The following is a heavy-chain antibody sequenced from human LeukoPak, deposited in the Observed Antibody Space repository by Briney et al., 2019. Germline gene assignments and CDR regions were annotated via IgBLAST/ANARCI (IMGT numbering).Heavy chain of an antibody. CDR2: IYHSGST. Sequence: SETLSLTCTVSGGSLSSYYWSWVRQPPGKGLEWIGEIYHSGSTNYNPSLKSRVTISVDKSKNQFSLKLSSVTAADTAVYYCAREMERNYGFYWGQGTLVTVSS. J-gene: IGHJ4*02. V-gene: IGHV4-59*12. CDR3: AREMERNYGFY. D-gene: IGHD4-11*01. CDR1: GGSLSSYY.